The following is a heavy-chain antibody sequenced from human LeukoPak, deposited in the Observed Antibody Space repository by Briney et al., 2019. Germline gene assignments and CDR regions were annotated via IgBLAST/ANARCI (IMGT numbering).Heavy chain of an antibody. J-gene: IGHJ6*02. Sequence: PGGSLRLSCAASGFTFSSYDMHWVRQATGKGLEWVPAIGTAGDTYYPGSVKGRFTISRENAKNSLYPQMNSLRAGDTAVYYCARAYHDYDFRYYYYYGMDVWGQGTTVTVSS. CDR1: GFTFSSYD. V-gene: IGHV3-13*01. D-gene: IGHD3-3*01. CDR3: ARAYHDYDFRYYYYYGMDV. CDR2: IGTAGDT.